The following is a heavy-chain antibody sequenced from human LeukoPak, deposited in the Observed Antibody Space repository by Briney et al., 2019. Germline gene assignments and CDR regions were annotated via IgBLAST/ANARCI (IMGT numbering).Heavy chain of an antibody. D-gene: IGHD6-13*01. Sequence: SETLSLTCTVSGGSISSSSYYWAWIRQPPGKGLEWIGYIYYSGSTNYNPSLKSRVTISVDTSKNQFSLNLNSVTAEDTAVYFCARHGIVDSSRKYYFDYWGQGTLVTVSS. CDR1: GGSISSSSYY. CDR2: IYYSGST. CDR3: ARHGIVDSSRKYYFDY. J-gene: IGHJ4*02. V-gene: IGHV4-61*05.